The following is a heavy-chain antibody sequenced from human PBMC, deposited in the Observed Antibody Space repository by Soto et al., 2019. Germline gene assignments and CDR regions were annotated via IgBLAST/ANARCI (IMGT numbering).Heavy chain of an antibody. V-gene: IGHV3-21*01. CDR3: ARGYIAMDY. D-gene: IGHD2-21*01. CDR1: GFTFSTYT. CDR2: ISSSSNYI. Sequence: EVQVVDSGGGLVKPGGSLRLSCAASGFTFSTYTMNWVRQAPGKGLEWVSSISSSSNYIYYADSLKGRFTISRDNAKNSLFLQMDSLRAEDTAVYYWARGYIAMDYWGQGTLVTVSS. J-gene: IGHJ4*02.